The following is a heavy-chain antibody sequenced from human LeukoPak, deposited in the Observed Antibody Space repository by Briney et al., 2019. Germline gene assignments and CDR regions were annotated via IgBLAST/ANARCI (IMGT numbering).Heavy chain of an antibody. V-gene: IGHV3-21*01. J-gene: IGHJ3*02. Sequence: PGGSLRLSCAASGFTFSSYSMNWVRQAPGKGLEWVSSINSSSSYIYYADTVKGRFTISRDNAKNSLYLQMNSLRAEDTAEYYCARDLRVGWLQLGDAFDIWGQETIVAVSS. CDR1: GFTFSSYS. CDR2: INSSSSYI. CDR3: ARDLRVGWLQLGDAFDI. D-gene: IGHD5-24*01.